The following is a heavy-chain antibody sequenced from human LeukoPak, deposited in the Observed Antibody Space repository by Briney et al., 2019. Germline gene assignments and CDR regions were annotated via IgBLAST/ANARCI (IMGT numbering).Heavy chain of an antibody. D-gene: IGHD6-6*01. CDR3: AREALAARRSDAFDI. J-gene: IGHJ3*02. Sequence: PGGSLRLSCAASGFTFSSYGMNWVRQAPGKGLEWVSSISSSSSYIYYADSVKGRFTISRDNAKNSLYLQMNSLRAEDTAVYYCAREALAARRSDAFDIWGQGTMVTVSS. CDR2: ISSSSSYI. CDR1: GFTFSSYG. V-gene: IGHV3-21*01.